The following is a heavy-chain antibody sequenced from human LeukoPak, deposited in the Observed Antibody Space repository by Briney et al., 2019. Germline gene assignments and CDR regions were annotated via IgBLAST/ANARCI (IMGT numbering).Heavy chain of an antibody. CDR3: ARGMVANSGGAIDY. CDR2: ITNSGTTV. CDR1: GFTFGLYE. V-gene: IGHV3-48*03. Sequence: PGGSLRLSCAASGFTFGLYEMNWVRQAPGKGLEWVSYITNSGTTVYYADSVKGRFTISRDNAKNSLYLQMNSLRAEDTAVYYCARGMVANSGGAIDYWGQETLVTVSS. D-gene: IGHD6-25*01. J-gene: IGHJ4*02.